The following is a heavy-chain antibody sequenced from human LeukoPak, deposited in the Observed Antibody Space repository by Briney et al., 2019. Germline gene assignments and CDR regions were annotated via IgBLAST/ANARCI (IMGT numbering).Heavy chain of an antibody. CDR3: AKDSRLYSYGCTDY. V-gene: IGHV3-30*18. D-gene: IGHD5-18*01. J-gene: IGHJ4*02. Sequence: GRSLRLSCAASGFTFSSYGMHRVRQAPGKGLEWVAVISYDGSNKYYADSVKGRFTISRDNSKNTLYLQMNSLRAEDTAVYYCAKDSRLYSYGCTDYWGQGTLVTVSS. CDR2: ISYDGSNK. CDR1: GFTFSSYG.